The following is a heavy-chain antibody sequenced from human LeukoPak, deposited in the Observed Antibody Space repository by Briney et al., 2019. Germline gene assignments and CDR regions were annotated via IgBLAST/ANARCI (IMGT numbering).Heavy chain of an antibody. D-gene: IGHD1-26*01. CDR1: GFTFSSYA. J-gene: IGHJ4*02. V-gene: IGHV3-64*01. CDR3: ASFSGSYSKAPLFYY. CDR2: ISSNGGST. Sequence: GGSLRLSCAASGFTFSSYAMHWVRQAPGKGLEYVSAISSNGGSTYYANSVKGRFTISRDNSKNTLYLQMGSLRAEDMAVYYCASFSGSYSKAPLFYYWGQGTLVTVSS.